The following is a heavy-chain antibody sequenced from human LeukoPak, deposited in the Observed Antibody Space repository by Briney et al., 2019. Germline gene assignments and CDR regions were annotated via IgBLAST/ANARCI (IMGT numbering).Heavy chain of an antibody. CDR3: ARLFGWGSDHWYFDL. V-gene: IGHV4-34*01. D-gene: IGHD6-19*01. J-gene: IGHJ2*01. CDR2: ITRTGRI. Sequence: PSETLSLTCAVYGGSFSGYYWSWIRQPPEKGLDWVGEITRTGRINYNPALKGRVTISLDTSKNQLSLEMSSMRVADTAVYYWARLFGWGSDHWYFDLWGRGTLVTVSS. CDR1: GGSFSGYY.